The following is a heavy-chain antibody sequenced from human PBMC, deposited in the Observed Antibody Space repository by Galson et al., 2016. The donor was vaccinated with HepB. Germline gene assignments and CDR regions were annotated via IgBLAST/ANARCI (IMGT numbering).Heavy chain of an antibody. CDR2: IYYNGNT. D-gene: IGHD6-19*01. CDR1: GGSISSYY. V-gene: IGHV4-59*01. Sequence: SETLSLTCTVSGGSISSYYWNWIRQPPGKGLEWIGYIYYNGNTNSNPSLKSRVTMSVEPSKRQFSLKLSSVTAADTAVYYCARDRAVAGPDPNHLYFYGMDVWGQGTAVTVSS. CDR3: ARDRAVAGPDPNHLYFYGMDV. J-gene: IGHJ6*02.